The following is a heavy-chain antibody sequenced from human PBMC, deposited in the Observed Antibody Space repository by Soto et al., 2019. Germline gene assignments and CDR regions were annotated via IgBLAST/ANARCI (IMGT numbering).Heavy chain of an antibody. CDR1: GFTFSRYT. CDR2: ISGGGGTM. CDR3: ARDKSGTYSIDY. D-gene: IGHD1-26*01. Sequence: EVQVVESGGGSVQPGGSLRLSCAASGFTFSRYTMNWVRQAPGKGLEWLSYISGGGGTMSYADSVKGRVTISRDNAKNSLYLQMDSLRVEDTAVYYCARDKSGTYSIDYWGQGTLVTVSS. J-gene: IGHJ4*02. V-gene: IGHV3-48*04.